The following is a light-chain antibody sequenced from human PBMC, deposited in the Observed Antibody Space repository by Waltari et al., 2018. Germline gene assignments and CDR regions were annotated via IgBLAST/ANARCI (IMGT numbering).Light chain of an antibody. CDR3: GSYIGR. CDR2: SVS. Sequence: QSPLTKPRSVSGSPGPSVTISCTGTNSDIGQYPNGAWYQHRPGKVSTLILYSVSQRPSGVPDRFSGSKSGNTASLTISGLQPGDEADYYCGSYIGRFGTGTKVSVL. CDR1: NSDIGQYPN. J-gene: IGLJ1*01. V-gene: IGLV2-11*02.